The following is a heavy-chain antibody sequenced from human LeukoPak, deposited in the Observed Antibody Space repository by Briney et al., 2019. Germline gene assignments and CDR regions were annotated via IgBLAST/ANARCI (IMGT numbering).Heavy chain of an antibody. J-gene: IGHJ6*02. CDR1: GFTFSGYA. D-gene: IGHD3-10*01. Sequence: GGSLRLSCAASGFTFSGYAMSWVRQAPGKGLEWVSTISYSGGGTYYADSVKGRFTISRDNAKNSLHLQMNSLRAEDTALYYCAKDIASGHHDMDVWGQGTTVTVSS. CDR2: ISYSGGGT. CDR3: AKDIASGHHDMDV. V-gene: IGHV3-23*01.